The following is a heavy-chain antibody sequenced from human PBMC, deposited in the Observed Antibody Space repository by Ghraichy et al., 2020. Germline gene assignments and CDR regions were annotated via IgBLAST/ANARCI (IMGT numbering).Heavy chain of an antibody. CDR1: GGSIISGDYY. CDR2: IYYSGNT. D-gene: IGHD3-3*01. Sequence: SETLSLTCTVSGGSIISGDYYWSWIRQPPGKGLEWIGYIYYSGNTYSKSSLKSRTTISVDTSKNQFSLKLTSVTAADTAVYYCARERVTWSGSHCNVDVWGPGTTVTVSS. J-gene: IGHJ6*02. V-gene: IGHV4-30-4*01. CDR3: ARERVTWSGSHCNVDV.